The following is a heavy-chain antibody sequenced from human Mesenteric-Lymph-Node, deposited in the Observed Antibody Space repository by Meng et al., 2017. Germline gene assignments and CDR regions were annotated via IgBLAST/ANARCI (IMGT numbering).Heavy chain of an antibody. V-gene: IGHV4-38-2*02. Sequence: SETLSLTCTVSGYSISSGYYWGWIRQPPGKGLEWIGSIYHSGSTYYNPSLKSRVTISVDTSKNQFSLKLNSVTAADTAVYYCAREEGTSDYFDYWGQGTLVTVSS. CDR1: GYSISSGYY. CDR2: IYHSGST. CDR3: AREEGTSDYFDY. J-gene: IGHJ4*02. D-gene: IGHD3-10*01.